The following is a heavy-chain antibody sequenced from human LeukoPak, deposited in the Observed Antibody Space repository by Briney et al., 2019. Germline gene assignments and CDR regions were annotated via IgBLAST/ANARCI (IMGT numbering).Heavy chain of an antibody. CDR3: ASRTAARPFDYHYMDV. D-gene: IGHD6-6*01. CDR1: GYTFTSYA. Sequence: ASVKVSCKASGYTFTSYAMNWVRQAPGQGLEWMGWINTNTGNPTYAQGFTGRFVFSLDTSVSTAYLQISSLKAEDTAVYYCASRTAARPFDYHYMDVWGKGTTVTVSS. CDR2: INTNTGNP. V-gene: IGHV7-4-1*02. J-gene: IGHJ6*03.